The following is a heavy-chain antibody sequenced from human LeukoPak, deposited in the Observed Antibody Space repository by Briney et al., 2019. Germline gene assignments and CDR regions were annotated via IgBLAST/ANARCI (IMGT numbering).Heavy chain of an antibody. V-gene: IGHV3-21*01. CDR3: ARGSSSGSYY. CDR2: ISSSSSYI. D-gene: IGHD1-26*01. CDR1: GFTFSCYA. J-gene: IGHJ4*02. Sequence: GGSLRLSCAASGFTFSCYAMNWVRQAPGKGLEWVSSISSSSSYIYYADSVKGRFTISRDNAKNSLYLQMNSLRAEDTAVYYCARGSSSGSYYWGQGTLVTVSS.